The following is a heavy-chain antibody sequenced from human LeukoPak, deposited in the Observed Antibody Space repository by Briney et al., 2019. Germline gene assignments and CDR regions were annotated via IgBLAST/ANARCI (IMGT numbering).Heavy chain of an antibody. CDR3: AKDFSSFYDILTGYCTFDS. Sequence: GASVKVSCKASGYTSTSYYMHWVRQAPGQGLEWMGIINPSGGSTSYAQKFQGRVTMTRDMSTSTVFMDLSSLRSEDTAVYYCAKDFSSFYDILTGYCTFDSWGQGTLVTVSS. D-gene: IGHD3-9*01. J-gene: IGHJ4*02. V-gene: IGHV1-46*01. CDR1: GYTSTSYY. CDR2: INPSGGST.